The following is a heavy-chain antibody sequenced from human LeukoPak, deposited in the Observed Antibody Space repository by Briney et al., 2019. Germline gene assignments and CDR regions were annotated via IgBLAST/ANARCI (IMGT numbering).Heavy chain of an antibody. V-gene: IGHV3-74*01. Sequence: GGPLRLPCAASGVPCISCAKQWLRQVPEKGLVWVSRINTDGSSTTYADSVEGLFTISRDNAKNTLYLQMNRLRAEDTAVYHCARDRYDSAELDYWGQRTLVTVCS. J-gene: IGHJ4*02. CDR3: ARDRYDSAELDY. D-gene: IGHD3-10*01. CDR2: INTDGSST. CDR1: GVPCISCA.